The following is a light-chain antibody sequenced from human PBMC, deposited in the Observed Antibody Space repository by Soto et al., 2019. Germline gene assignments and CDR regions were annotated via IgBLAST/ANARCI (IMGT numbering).Light chain of an antibody. CDR2: GAS. CDR1: QSVSSN. Sequence: EIVMTQSPDTLSVSPGERATLSCRASQSVSSNLAWYQQKPGQAPRLLIYGASSRATGIPVRFSGSGSGTEFTLTISSLQSEDFAVYYCQQYNNWPLTFGQGTRLEI. J-gene: IGKJ5*01. CDR3: QQYNNWPLT. V-gene: IGKV3-15*01.